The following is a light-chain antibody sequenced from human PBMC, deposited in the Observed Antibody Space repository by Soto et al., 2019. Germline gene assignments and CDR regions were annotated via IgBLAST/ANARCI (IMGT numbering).Light chain of an antibody. V-gene: IGLV2-14*01. Sequence: QSVLTQPASVSGSPGQSITISCSGTSSDVGGYTYVSWYQQHPGKAPKVIIYEVSNWPSGVSSRFSGSKSGKTASLTISGLQAEDEADYYCSSYTSSSTPYVFGTGTKVTVL. CDR2: EVS. CDR1: SSDVGGYTY. CDR3: SSYTSSSTPYV. J-gene: IGLJ1*01.